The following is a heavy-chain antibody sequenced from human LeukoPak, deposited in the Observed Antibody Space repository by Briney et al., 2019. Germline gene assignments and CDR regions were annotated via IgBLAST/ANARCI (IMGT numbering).Heavy chain of an antibody. CDR3: ASPTGTYYYYGMDV. Sequence: GGSLRLSCAASGFTFSRYWMSWVRQAPRKGLEWVANIKQDGSETYYVDSVKGRFTISRDNSKNTLYLQMNSLRAEDTAVYYCASPTGTYYYYGMDVWGQGTTVTVSS. CDR2: IKQDGSET. CDR1: GFTFSRYW. J-gene: IGHJ6*02. V-gene: IGHV3-7*03.